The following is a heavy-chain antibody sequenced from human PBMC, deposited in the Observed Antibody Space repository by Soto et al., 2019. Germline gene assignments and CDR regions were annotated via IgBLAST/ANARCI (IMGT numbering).Heavy chain of an antibody. V-gene: IGHV4-39*01. CDR1: GGSISGSYYY. Sequence: QLQLQESGPGLVKPSETLSLTCAVSGGSISGSYYYWAWLRQSPGKGPEWIGSVFYTGFTSYNPSLESRVSVSVDTSKSQFSLKLRAVTAADTAVYYCATSQKGYNWNYFDHWGQGALVTVSS. J-gene: IGHJ4*02. CDR2: VFYTGFT. D-gene: IGHD1-20*01. CDR3: ATSQKGYNWNYFDH.